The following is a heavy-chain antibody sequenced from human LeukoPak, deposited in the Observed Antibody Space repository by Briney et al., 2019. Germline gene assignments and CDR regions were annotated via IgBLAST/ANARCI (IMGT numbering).Heavy chain of an antibody. CDR3: AKAMTTVTTSDY. D-gene: IGHD4-17*01. CDR1: GFTFSSYN. J-gene: IGHJ4*02. Sequence: GGSLRLSCAASGFTFSSYNMNWVRQAPGKGLEWVSYISSTSNTIYYADSVKGRFTISRDNSKNTLYLQMNSLRAEDTAVYYCAKAMTTVTTSDYWGQGTLVTVSS. V-gene: IGHV3-48*01. CDR2: ISSTSNTI.